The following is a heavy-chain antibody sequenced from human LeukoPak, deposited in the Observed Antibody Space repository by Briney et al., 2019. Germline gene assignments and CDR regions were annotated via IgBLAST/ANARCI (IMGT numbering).Heavy chain of an antibody. J-gene: IGHJ6*03. CDR1: GGTFSSYA. Sequence: SVKVSCKASGGTFSSYAISWVQQAPGQGLEWMGGIIPIFGTANYAQKFQGRVTITADESTSTSYMELSSLRSEDTAVYYCARCMADCSSTSCYDYYYYYMDVWGKGTTVTVSS. V-gene: IGHV1-69*13. CDR2: IIPIFGTA. D-gene: IGHD2-2*01. CDR3: ARCMADCSSTSCYDYYYYYMDV.